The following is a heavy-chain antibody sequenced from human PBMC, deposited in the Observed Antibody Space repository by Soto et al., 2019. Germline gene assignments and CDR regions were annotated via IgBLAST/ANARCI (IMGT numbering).Heavy chain of an antibody. V-gene: IGHV3-7*01. CDR1: GFTFRNYW. CDR3: ARDASGYSTD. D-gene: IGHD5-18*01. J-gene: IGHJ4*02. CDR2: TNQDGRER. Sequence: EVQLVESGGGLVQPXGSLRLSCVASGFTFRNYWMSWLRQAPGKGLEWVANTNQDGRERYSVDSVKGRFTISRDNAKNSIHLQMNSLIAEDTAVYYCARDASGYSTDWGQGTLVTVSS.